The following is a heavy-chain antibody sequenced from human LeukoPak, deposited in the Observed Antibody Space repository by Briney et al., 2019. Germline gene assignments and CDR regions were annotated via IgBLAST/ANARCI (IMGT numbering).Heavy chain of an antibody. CDR3: ARGHSGMTVMVNLDY. CDR2: IIPIFNIT. D-gene: IGHD5-18*01. CDR1: GGTFSFYA. V-gene: IGHV1-69*01. J-gene: IGHJ4*02. Sequence: SVKVSCKASGGTFSFYAISWVRQAPGQGREWMGGIIPIFNITNYAQKFLGRVTLTADESTSTAYMELSILRSEDTAVYYCARGHSGMTVMVNLDYWGQGTLVTVSS.